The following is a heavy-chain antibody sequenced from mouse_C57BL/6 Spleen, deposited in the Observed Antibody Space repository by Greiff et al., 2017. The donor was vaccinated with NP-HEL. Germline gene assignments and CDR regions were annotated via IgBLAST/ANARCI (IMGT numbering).Heavy chain of an antibody. CDR2: IDPSDSYT. CDR1: GYTFTSYW. Sequence: VQLQQPGAELVKPGASVKLSCKASGYTFTSYWMQWVKQRPGQGLEWIGEIDPSDSYTNYNQKFKGKATLTVDTSSSTAYMQLSSLTSEDSAVYYCASLDYYAMDYWGQGTSVTVSS. V-gene: IGHV1-50*01. D-gene: IGHD2-10*02. J-gene: IGHJ4*01. CDR3: ASLDYYAMDY.